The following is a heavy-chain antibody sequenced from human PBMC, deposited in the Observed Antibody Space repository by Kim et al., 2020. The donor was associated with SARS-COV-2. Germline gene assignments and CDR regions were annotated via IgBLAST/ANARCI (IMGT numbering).Heavy chain of an antibody. CDR3: TGHGSGSS. CDR2: ILAGGNGI. Sequence: GGSLRLSCAASGFTLRNNGMSWVRQPPGKGLEWVSDILAGGNGIYYADSVKGRFSISRDNLKNTVYLQLSSLRVDDTAVYYCTGHGSGSSWGQGTLVTVS. D-gene: IGHD3-10*01. J-gene: IGHJ4*02. V-gene: IGHV3-23*01. CDR1: GFTLRNNG.